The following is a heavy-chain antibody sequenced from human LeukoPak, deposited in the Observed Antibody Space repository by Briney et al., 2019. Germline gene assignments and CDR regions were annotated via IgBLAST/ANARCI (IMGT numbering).Heavy chain of an antibody. V-gene: IGHV4-61*05. D-gene: IGHD3-22*01. CDR2: IYYSGST. J-gene: IGHJ4*02. Sequence: SETLSLTCTVSGVSISSSNSYWGWIRQPPGKGLEWIGYIYYSGSTNYNPSLKSRVTISVDTSKNQFSLKLSSVTAADTAVYYCARGGYDSSGYYRSPYYFDYWGRGTLVTVSS. CDR3: ARGGYDSSGYYRSPYYFDY. CDR1: GVSISSSNSY.